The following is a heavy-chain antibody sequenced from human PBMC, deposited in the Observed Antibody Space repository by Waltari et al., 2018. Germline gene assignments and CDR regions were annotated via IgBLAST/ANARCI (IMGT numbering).Heavy chain of an antibody. CDR1: AFMFGIYP. Sequence: EGQLLESGGGLVQPGGSLGLSVASSAFMFGIYPLTCVRQAPGKGLEWVSTITADGRSRNYADSVKGRFTISRDNSKNILDLQMNTLRAEDTAVYFCAKADFGNPYWFFDLWGRGTLLTVSS. J-gene: IGHJ2*01. D-gene: IGHD3-10*01. CDR2: ITADGRSR. CDR3: AKADFGNPYWFFDL. V-gene: IGHV3-23*01.